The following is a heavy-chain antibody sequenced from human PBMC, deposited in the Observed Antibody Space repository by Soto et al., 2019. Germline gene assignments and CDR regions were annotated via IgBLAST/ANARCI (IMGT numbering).Heavy chain of an antibody. V-gene: IGHV3-48*02. J-gene: IGHJ3*02. CDR3: ARTTLPSLSRRAFDI. D-gene: IGHD3-16*02. CDR2: ISSSSSTR. CDR1: GFTFSSYS. Sequence: GGSLRLSCAASGFTFSSYSMNWVRQAPGKGLEWVSYISSSSSTRYYADSVKGRFTISRDNAKNSLYLQMNSLRDEDTAVYYCARTTLPSLSRRAFDIWGQGTMVTVSS.